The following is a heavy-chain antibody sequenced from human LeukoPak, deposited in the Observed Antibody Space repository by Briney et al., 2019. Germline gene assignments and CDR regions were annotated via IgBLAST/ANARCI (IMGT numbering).Heavy chain of an antibody. Sequence: SGGSLRLSCAASGFTFSSYSMNWVRQAPGKGLEWVSYITFSSTTIYYADSVKGRFTISRDNAKNSLYLQMDSLRAEDTAVYFCARDGGYCSGGDCYSDYWGQGTLVAVSS. D-gene: IGHD2-15*01. V-gene: IGHV3-48*01. J-gene: IGHJ4*02. CDR3: ARDGGYCSGGDCYSDY. CDR1: GFTFSSYS. CDR2: ITFSSTTI.